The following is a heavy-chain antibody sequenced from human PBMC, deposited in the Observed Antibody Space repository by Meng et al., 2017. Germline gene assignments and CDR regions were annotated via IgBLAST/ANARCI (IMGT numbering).Heavy chain of an antibody. CDR1: GGSISSSNW. V-gene: IGHV4-4*02. Sequence: VPPQDAGPCSVQPSGSRSLPFAASGGSISSSNWWSWVRQPPGKGLEWIGEIYHSGSTNYNPSLKSRVTISVDKSKNQFSLKLSSVTAADTAVYYCARDVVGAIIIARGDYWGQGTLVTVSS. J-gene: IGHJ4*02. CDR2: IYHSGST. CDR3: ARDVVGAIIIARGDY. D-gene: IGHD1-26*01.